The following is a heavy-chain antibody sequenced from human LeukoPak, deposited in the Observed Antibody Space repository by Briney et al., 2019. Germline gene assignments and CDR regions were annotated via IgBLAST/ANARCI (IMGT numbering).Heavy chain of an antibody. CDR1: GFTFSSYA. V-gene: IGHV3-23*01. D-gene: IGHD2-2*03. Sequence: GASLRLSCAASGFTFSSYAMSWVRQAPGKGLKWVSAISGSGGSTYYADSVKGRLTISRDNSKNTLYLQMNSLRAEDTAVYYCAKDLGYCSSTSCSYGMDVWGQGTTVTVSS. CDR3: AKDLGYCSSTSCSYGMDV. CDR2: ISGSGGST. J-gene: IGHJ6*02.